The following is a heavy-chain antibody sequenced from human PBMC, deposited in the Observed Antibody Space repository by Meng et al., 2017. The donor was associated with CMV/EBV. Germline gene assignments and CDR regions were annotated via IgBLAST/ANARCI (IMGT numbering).Heavy chain of an antibody. D-gene: IGHD1-7*01. V-gene: IGHV3-21*01. CDR1: GFTFSSYS. Sequence: GESLKISCAASGFTFSSYSMNWVRQAPGKGLEWVSSISSSSSYIYYADSVKDRFTISRDNAKNSLYLQMNSLRAEDTAVYYCARDRSITGTTAALLDYWGQGTLVTVSS. CDR2: ISSSSSYI. J-gene: IGHJ4*02. CDR3: ARDRSITGTTAALLDY.